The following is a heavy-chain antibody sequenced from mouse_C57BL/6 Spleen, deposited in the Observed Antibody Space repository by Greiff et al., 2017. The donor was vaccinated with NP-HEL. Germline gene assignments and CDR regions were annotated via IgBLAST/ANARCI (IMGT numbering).Heavy chain of an antibody. J-gene: IGHJ2*01. CDR1: GYSFSSYW. V-gene: IGHV1-80*01. CDR2: IYPGDGDT. CDR3: ARELTGDYFDY. D-gene: IGHD4-1*01. Sequence: QVQLQQPGAELVKPGASVKISCKASGYSFSSYWMNWVKQRPGKGLEWIGQIYPGDGDTNYNGKFKGKATLTADKSSSTAYMQLSSLTSEDSAVYFCARELTGDYFDYWGKGTTLTVSS.